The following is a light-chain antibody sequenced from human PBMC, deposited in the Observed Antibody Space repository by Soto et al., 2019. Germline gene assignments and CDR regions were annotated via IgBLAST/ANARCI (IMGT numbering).Light chain of an antibody. CDR1: SSNIGSNA. J-gene: IGLJ1*01. V-gene: IGLV1-44*01. Sequence: QSVLTQPSSASGTPGQRVTISCSGSSSNIGSNAVNWYQQVAGTAPKLLIFSNNQRPSGVPDRFSGSKSDTSASLAISGLQSEDEADYYCASWDDRLNGYVFGPGTKVTVL. CDR2: SNN. CDR3: ASWDDRLNGYV.